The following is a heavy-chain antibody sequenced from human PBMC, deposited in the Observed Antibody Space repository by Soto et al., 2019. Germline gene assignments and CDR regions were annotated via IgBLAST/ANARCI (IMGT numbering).Heavy chain of an antibody. V-gene: IGHV3-73*01. CDR1: GFTFSGSA. Sequence: PGGSLRLSCAASGFTFSGSAMHGVRQASGKGLEWVGRLRSKPNNYATAYGASVKGRFTISRDDSKNMAYLQMTSLKIEDTAVYYCIGWSQWLRYDYWGQGTLVTVSS. D-gene: IGHD6-19*01. CDR2: LRSKPNNYAT. CDR3: IGWSQWLRYDY. J-gene: IGHJ4*02.